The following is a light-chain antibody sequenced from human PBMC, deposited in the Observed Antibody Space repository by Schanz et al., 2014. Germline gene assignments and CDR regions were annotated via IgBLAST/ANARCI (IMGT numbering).Light chain of an antibody. CDR1: QSISSW. CDR3: QHGT. V-gene: IGKV1-5*01. Sequence: DIQMTQSPSTLSASVGDRVTITCRASQSISSWLAWYQQKPGKAPKLLIYDASSLESGVPSRFSGSGSGTEFTLTINSLQPDDFATYYCQHGTFGQGTRLEI. CDR2: DAS. J-gene: IGKJ2*01.